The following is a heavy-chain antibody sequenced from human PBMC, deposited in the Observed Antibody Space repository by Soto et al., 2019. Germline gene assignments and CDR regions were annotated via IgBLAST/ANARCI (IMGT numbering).Heavy chain of an antibody. J-gene: IGHJ2*01. CDR1: GFTVSSNY. D-gene: IGHD3-22*01. CDR3: ASRVQITVRKGYFDL. CDR2: IYIGGST. V-gene: IGHV3-53*04. Sequence: EVQLVESGGGLVQPGGSLRLSCAASGFTVSSNYMSWVRQAPGKGLEWVSVIYIGGSTYYADSVKGRFTISRHNPKITVYLQMNSLRAEDTAVYYCASRVQITVRKGYFDLRGRGTLVTVSS.